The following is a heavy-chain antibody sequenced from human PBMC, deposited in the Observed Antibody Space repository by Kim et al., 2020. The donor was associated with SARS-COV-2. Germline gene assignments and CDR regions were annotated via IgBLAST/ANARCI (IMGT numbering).Heavy chain of an antibody. J-gene: IGHJ5*02. Sequence: ASVKVSCKASGYTFTSYAMHWVRQAPGQRLEWMGWINAGNGNTKYSQKFQGRVTITRDTSASTAYMELSSLRSEDTAVYYCARDRLIVVVPAAIWFDPWGQGTLVTVSS. V-gene: IGHV1-3*01. CDR1: GYTFTSYA. CDR2: INAGNGNT. D-gene: IGHD2-2*01. CDR3: ARDRLIVVVPAAIWFDP.